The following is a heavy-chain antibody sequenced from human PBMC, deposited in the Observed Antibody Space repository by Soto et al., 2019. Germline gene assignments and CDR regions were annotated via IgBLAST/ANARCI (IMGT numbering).Heavy chain of an antibody. Sequence: EVQLVESGGGLVQPGGSLRLSCAASGFTFSSYDMHWVRQATGKGLEWVSAIGTAGDTYYPGSVKGRFTISRENAKNSLYLQMNSLRAGDTAVYYCARGSCQAYSSGWPPFDYWGQGTLVTVSS. V-gene: IGHV3-13*01. CDR3: ARGSCQAYSSGWPPFDY. CDR1: GFTFSSYD. J-gene: IGHJ4*02. CDR2: IGTAGDT. D-gene: IGHD6-19*01.